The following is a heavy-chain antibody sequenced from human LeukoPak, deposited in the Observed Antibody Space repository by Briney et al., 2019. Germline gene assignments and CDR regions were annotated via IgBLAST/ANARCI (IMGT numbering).Heavy chain of an antibody. J-gene: IGHJ4*02. D-gene: IGHD6-19*01. V-gene: IGHV3-23*01. Sequence: PGGSLRLSCAASGFTFSSYAMSWVRQAPGKGMEWVSAISGSGGSTYYADSVKGRFTISRDNSKNTLYLQMNSLRAEDTAVYYCAKVIAVATNIFDYWGQGTLVTVSS. CDR3: AKVIAVATNIFDY. CDR2: ISGSGGST. CDR1: GFTFSSYA.